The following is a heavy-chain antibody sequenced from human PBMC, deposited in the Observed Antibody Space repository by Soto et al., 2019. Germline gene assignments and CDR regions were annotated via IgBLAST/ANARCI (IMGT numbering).Heavy chain of an antibody. CDR2: IYHSGST. CDR3: ARQGFGPLHGLVAV. J-gene: IGHJ6*02. CDR1: GGSISSGGYS. D-gene: IGHD3-10*01. V-gene: IGHV4-30-2*01. Sequence: LSLTCAGSGGSISSGGYSWSWIRQPPGKGLEWIGYIYHSGSTYYNPSLKSRVTISVDRSKNQFSLKLSSVTAADTAVYYCARQGFGPLHGLVAVWGQGTTVTVSS.